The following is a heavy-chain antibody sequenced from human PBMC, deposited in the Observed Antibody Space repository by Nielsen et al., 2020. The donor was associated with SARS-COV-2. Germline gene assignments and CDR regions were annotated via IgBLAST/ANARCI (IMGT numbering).Heavy chain of an antibody. J-gene: IGHJ4*02. V-gene: IGHV3-13*04. CDR1: GFTFSSYD. CDR3: ANEVY. Sequence: GESLKISCAASGFTFSSYDMHWVRQATGKGLKWVSAIGTAGDTYYPGSVKGRFTISRDNAKNSLYLQMNSLRPEDTALYYCANEVYWGQGTLVTVSS. CDR2: IGTAGDT.